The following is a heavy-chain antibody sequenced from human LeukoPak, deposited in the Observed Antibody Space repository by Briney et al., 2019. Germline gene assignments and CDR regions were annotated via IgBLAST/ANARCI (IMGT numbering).Heavy chain of an antibody. CDR2: IRWHSGSI. D-gene: IGHD3-10*01. J-gene: IGHJ6*03. CDR1: VLTFNDYA. V-gene: IGHV3-9*01. CDR3: ARAPVPYYYGSGSYYTNYYMDV. Sequence: PGGSLRLSCAASVLTFNDYAMHWVRQAPEQGLEWVSGIRWHSGSIAYADSVKGRFAISRDNAKNSLYLQMNSLRAEDTAVYYCARAPVPYYYGSGSYYTNYYMDVWGKGTTVTISS.